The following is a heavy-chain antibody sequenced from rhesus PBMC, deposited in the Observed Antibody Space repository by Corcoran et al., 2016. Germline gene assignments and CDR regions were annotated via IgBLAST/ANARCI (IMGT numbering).Heavy chain of an antibody. CDR3: ARDDPDDYGLDS. CDR1: VGSISSNY. V-gene: IGHV4-173*01. Sequence: QLQLQESGPGLVKPSETLSLTCAVSVGSISSNYWSWFRQPPGKGLEWIGRIAGSGGSTDYNPSLKGRVTMSTDTLKNQFALKLSSVTAADTAVYYCARDDPDDYGLDSWGQGVVVTVSS. J-gene: IGHJ6*01. CDR2: IAGSGGST.